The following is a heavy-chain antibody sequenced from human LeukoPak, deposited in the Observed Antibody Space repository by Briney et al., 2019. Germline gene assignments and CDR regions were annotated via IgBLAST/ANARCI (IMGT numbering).Heavy chain of an antibody. Sequence: GGSLRLSCAASGFTFSSYVMHWVRQAPGKGLEWVAVISYDGSNENYADPVKGRFTIFRDNSKQKLYLQLNSLRPEDTAEYYCARDCTNGECYSFDYWGQGTQVTVSS. V-gene: IGHV3-30*04. CDR2: ISYDGSNE. J-gene: IGHJ4*02. D-gene: IGHD2-8*01. CDR3: ARDCTNGECYSFDY. CDR1: GFTFSSYV.